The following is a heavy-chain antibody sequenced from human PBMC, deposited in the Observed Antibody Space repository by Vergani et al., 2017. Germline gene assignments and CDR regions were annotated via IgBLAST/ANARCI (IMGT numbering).Heavy chain of an antibody. CDR1: GGSFSGYY. V-gene: IGHV4-34*01. CDR2: INHSGST. J-gene: IGHJ6*03. CDR3: AWGYCSSTSCYEGAMDV. Sequence: QVQLQQWGAGLLKPSETLSLTCAVYGGSFSGYYWSWIRQPPGKRLEWIGEINHSGSTNYNPSLKSRVTISVDTSKNQFSLKLSSVTAADTAVYYCAWGYCSSTSCYEGAMDVWGKGTTVTVSS. D-gene: IGHD2-2*01.